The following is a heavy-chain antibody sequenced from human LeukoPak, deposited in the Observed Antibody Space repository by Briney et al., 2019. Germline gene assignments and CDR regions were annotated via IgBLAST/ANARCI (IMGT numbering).Heavy chain of an antibody. CDR3: ASGVAGAPYYYYYGMDV. CDR1: GGSISSYY. D-gene: IGHD1-26*01. CDR2: IYYSGST. V-gene: IGHV4-59*01. J-gene: IGHJ6*02. Sequence: PSETLSLTCTVSGGSISSYYWSWIRQPPGKGLEWIGYIYYSGSTNYNPSLKSRVTISVDTSKNQFSLKLSSVTAADTAVYYCASGVAGAPYYYYYGMDVWGQGTTVTVSS.